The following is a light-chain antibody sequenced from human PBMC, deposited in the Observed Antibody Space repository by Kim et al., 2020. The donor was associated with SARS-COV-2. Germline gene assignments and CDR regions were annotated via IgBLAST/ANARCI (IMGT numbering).Light chain of an antibody. V-gene: IGKV3-20*01. Sequence: LSPGERATLSGRASQSVTTNYAGWQQQQPQQPTSLITDGADRRTTIPASRFSGRASANDFTLTSSRLEHEYFAVYCCHQDGISRTFGQGTKVDIK. CDR3: HQDGISRT. J-gene: IGKJ1*01. CDR1: QSVTTNY. CDR2: GAD.